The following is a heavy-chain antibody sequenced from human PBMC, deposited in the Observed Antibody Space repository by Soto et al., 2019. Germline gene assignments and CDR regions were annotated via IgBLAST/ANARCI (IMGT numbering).Heavy chain of an antibody. J-gene: IGHJ4*02. D-gene: IGHD6-13*01. CDR3: ARHLNAAATTTI. V-gene: IGHV4-39*01. CDR2: IYYSGRT. CDR1: GGSISSSSYY. Sequence: QLQLQESGPGLVKPSETLSLTCTVSGGSISSSSYYWGWIRQPPGKGLEWIGSIYYSGRTFYSPSLKSRVIISVETSKNQFSLKLSSVTAADTAVDYCARHLNAAATTTIWGQGTLVTVSS.